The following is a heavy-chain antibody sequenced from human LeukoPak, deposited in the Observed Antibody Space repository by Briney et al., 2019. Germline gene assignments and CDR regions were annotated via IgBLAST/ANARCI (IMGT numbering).Heavy chain of an antibody. J-gene: IGHJ4*02. CDR1: GFTFSSYG. CDR3: AKDGDGYNSQGGPNFDY. CDR2: ISYDGSNK. Sequence: GGSLRLSCAASGFTFSSYGMHWVRQAPGKGLEWVAVISYDGSNKYYADSVKGRFTISRDNSKNTLHLQMNSLRAEDTAVYYCAKDGDGYNSQGGPNFDYWGQGTLVTVSS. D-gene: IGHD5-24*01. V-gene: IGHV3-30*18.